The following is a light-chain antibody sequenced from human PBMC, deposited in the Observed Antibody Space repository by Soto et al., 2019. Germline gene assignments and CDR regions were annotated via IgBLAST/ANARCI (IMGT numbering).Light chain of an antibody. Sequence: MQMTLSPFSLSESLGDRVTITCRASQGIGVYLAWFQQKPGKVPKLLIYAASALQSGVPSRFSGSGSGTDFTLTISSLHHEDFATYYCQKYKSAPLTCGGGTKVDI. V-gene: IGKV1-27*01. CDR1: QGIGVY. CDR2: AAS. J-gene: IGKJ4*01. CDR3: QKYKSAPLT.